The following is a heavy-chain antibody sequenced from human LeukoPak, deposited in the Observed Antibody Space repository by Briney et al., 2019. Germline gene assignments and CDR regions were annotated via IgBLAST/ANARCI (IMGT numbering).Heavy chain of an antibody. D-gene: IGHD3-22*01. CDR3: ARQKVDYYDSSGYTPLPRYYYYYYGMDV. J-gene: IGHJ6*02. CDR1: GFAFSSYW. CDR2: IYYSGST. Sequence: GSLRLSCAASGFAFSSYWMSWVRQAPGKWLEWIGSIYYSGSTYYNPSLKSRVTISVDTSKNQFSLKLSSVTAADTAVYYCARQKVDYYDSSGYTPLPRYYYYYYGMDVWGQGTTVTVSS. V-gene: IGHV4-39*01.